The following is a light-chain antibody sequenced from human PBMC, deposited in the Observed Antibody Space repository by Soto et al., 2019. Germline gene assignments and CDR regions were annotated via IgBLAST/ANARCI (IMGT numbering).Light chain of an antibody. CDR1: SSNIGSNT. CDR2: SND. Sequence: QSVLTQAPSASGTPGQRVTISCSGSSSNIGSNTVSWYQQVPGPAPKLLIYSNDQRPSGVPDRFSGSKSGTSASLAIGGLQSEDEADYYCAAWDGSLNGWVFGGGTKLTVL. CDR3: AAWDGSLNGWV. V-gene: IGLV1-44*01. J-gene: IGLJ2*01.